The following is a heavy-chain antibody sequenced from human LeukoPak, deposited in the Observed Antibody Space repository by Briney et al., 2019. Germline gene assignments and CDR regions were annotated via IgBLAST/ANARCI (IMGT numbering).Heavy chain of an antibody. V-gene: IGHV3-53*01. Sequence: GGSLRLSCAASGFTVSSNYMSWVRQAPGKGLEWVSVIYSGGSTYYADSVKGRFTISRDNSKNTLYLQMNSLRVEDTAVYYCARSSGWYLGCDYWGQGTLVTVSS. CDR1: GFTVSSNY. D-gene: IGHD6-19*01. CDR2: IYSGGST. CDR3: ARSSGWYLGCDY. J-gene: IGHJ4*02.